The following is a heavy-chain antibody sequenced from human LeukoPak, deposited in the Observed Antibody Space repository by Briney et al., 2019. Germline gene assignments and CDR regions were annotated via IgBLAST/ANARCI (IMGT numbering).Heavy chain of an antibody. Sequence: PSETLSLTCTVSGGSISSYYWSWIRQPARRGLEWIGRIYTSGSTNYNPSLKSRVTMSVDTSKNQFSLKLSSVTAADTAVYYCARGPGNDFWSGYSFWGQGTLVTVSS. CDR3: ARGPGNDFWSGYSF. D-gene: IGHD3-3*01. V-gene: IGHV4-4*07. J-gene: IGHJ4*02. CDR1: GGSISSYY. CDR2: IYTSGST.